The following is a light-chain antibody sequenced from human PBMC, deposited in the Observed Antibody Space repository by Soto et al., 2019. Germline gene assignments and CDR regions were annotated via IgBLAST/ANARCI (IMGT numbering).Light chain of an antibody. V-gene: IGLV2-14*01. CDR2: EVN. CDR1: SSDIGAYDY. Sequence: QSVLTQPASLSGSPGQSITISCTGTSSDIGAYDYVSWFQQHPGKAPKLMIAEVNNRPSGVSNRFSCSKSGHTAYLTISGLQVEDEAEYFRSSFTTTSTHGFGTGTKVTVL. J-gene: IGLJ1*01. CDR3: SSFTTTSTHG.